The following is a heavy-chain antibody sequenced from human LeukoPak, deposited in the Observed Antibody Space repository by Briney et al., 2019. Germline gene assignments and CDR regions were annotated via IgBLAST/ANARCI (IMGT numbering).Heavy chain of an antibody. CDR2: IYTSGNT. CDR3: ARDSDIQLWLALGY. J-gene: IGHJ4*02. D-gene: IGHD5-18*01. V-gene: IGHV3-66*01. Sequence: PGGSLRLSCAASGFTFTSYAMSWVRQAPGKGLEWVSIIYTSGNTYYADSVKGRFTISRDNSKNTLNLQMNSLRAEDTAMYYCARDSDIQLWLALGYWGQGTLVTVSS. CDR1: GFTFTSYA.